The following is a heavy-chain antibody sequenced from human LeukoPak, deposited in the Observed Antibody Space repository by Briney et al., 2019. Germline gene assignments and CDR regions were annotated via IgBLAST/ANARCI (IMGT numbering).Heavy chain of an antibody. CDR3: ARGFYGSGSQFDY. D-gene: IGHD3-10*01. CDR2: IFHTGHT. V-gene: IGHV4-30-2*01. Sequence: SQTLSLTWAVSGGSISSGDYPWSWIRQPPGKGLEWIGYIFHTGHTSYNPSLKSRVTISVDMSKNQLSLKLSSVTAADTAVYYCARGFYGSGSQFDYWGQGTRVTVSS. CDR1: GGSISSGDYP. J-gene: IGHJ4*02.